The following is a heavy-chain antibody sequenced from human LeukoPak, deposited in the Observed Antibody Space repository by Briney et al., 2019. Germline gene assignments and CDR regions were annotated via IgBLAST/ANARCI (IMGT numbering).Heavy chain of an antibody. J-gene: IGHJ4*02. CDR2: ISSSSSTI. CDR3: ARIQLHYYDSSGHADY. D-gene: IGHD3-22*01. Sequence: GGSLRLSCAASGSTFSSYSMNWVRQAPGKGLEWVSYISSSSSTIYYADSVKGRFTISRDNAKNSLYLQMNSLRAEDTAVYYCARIQLHYYDSSGHADYWGQGTLVTVSS. CDR1: GSTFSSYS. V-gene: IGHV3-48*04.